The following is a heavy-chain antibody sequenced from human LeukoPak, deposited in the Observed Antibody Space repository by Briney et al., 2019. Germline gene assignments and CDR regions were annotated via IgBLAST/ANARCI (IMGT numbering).Heavy chain of an antibody. Sequence: SETLSLTCAVSGSSISSGGYSWSWIRQPPGKGLEWIGYIYHSGSTYYNPSLKSRVTISVDRSKNQFSLKLSSVTAADTAVYYCARIKRYSGSYSWFDPWGQGTLVTVSS. D-gene: IGHD1-26*01. CDR3: ARIKRYSGSYSWFDP. V-gene: IGHV4-30-2*02. CDR1: GSSISSGGYS. J-gene: IGHJ5*02. CDR2: IYHSGST.